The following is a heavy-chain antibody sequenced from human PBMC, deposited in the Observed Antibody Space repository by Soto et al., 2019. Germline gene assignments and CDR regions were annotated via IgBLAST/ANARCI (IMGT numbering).Heavy chain of an antibody. CDR2: ISGSDGRT. Sequence: EVQLLESGGGLVQPGGSLRLSCAASGFTLSINDMSWVRQAPGKGLEWVSAISGSDGRTYYVDYVKGRCTISRDNTKNTLYLQKTSLRVVDTAVDYCAKYEYASRSNWLDPWGRGTLVTGSS. CDR3: AKYEYASRSNWLDP. D-gene: IGHD3-10*01. CDR1: GFTLSIND. J-gene: IGHJ5*02. V-gene: IGHV3-23*01.